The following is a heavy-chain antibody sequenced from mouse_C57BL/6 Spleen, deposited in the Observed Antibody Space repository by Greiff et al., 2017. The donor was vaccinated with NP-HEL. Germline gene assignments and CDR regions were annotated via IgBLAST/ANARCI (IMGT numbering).Heavy chain of an antibody. CDR2: INPSSGYT. D-gene: IGHD1-1*01. CDR1: GYTFTSYW. V-gene: IGHV1-7*01. Sequence: QVQLQQSGAELAKPGASVKLSCKASGYTFTSYWMHWVKQRPGQGLEWIGYINPSSGYTKYNQKFKDKATLTADKSSSTAYMQLSSLTYEDSAVYYCARRAITTVVATDYAMDYWGQGTSVTVSS. J-gene: IGHJ4*01. CDR3: ARRAITTVVATDYAMDY.